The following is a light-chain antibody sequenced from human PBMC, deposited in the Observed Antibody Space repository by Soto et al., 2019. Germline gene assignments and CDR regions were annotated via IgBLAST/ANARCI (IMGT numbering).Light chain of an antibody. J-gene: IGKJ1*01. CDR1: QNIRGNE. V-gene: IGKV3-20*01. Sequence: EVVLTQSPCALSLSPGEGVTLSCRASQNIRGNELAWYRQKRGQAPRLLIYGGSSRAEGIPDRFSGRGTGTNFTLTISRLEPEDSAVYYCQDYGTSHPWTFGQGTKLEIK. CDR2: GGS. CDR3: QDYGTSHPWT.